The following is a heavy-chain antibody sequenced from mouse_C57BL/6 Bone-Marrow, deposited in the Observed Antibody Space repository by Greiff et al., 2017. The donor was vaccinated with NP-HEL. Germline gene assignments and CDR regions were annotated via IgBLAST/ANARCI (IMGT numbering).Heavy chain of an antibody. D-gene: IGHD1-1*01. CDR1: GFTFSDFY. V-gene: IGHV7-1*01. CDR3: ARDAPITTVVATRGDYYAMDD. CDR2: SRNKANDSTT. Sequence: DVKLVESGGGLVQSGRSLRLSCATSGFTFSDFYMEWVRQAPGKGLEWIAASRNKANDSTTEYSASVKGRFIVSRDTSQSILYLQMNALRAEDTAIYYCARDAPITTVVATRGDYYAMDDWGQGTSVTVSS. J-gene: IGHJ4*01.